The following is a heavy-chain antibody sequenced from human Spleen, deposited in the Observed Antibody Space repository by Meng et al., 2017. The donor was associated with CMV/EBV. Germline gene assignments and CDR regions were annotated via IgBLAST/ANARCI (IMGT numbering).Heavy chain of an antibody. D-gene: IGHD6-13*01. J-gene: IGHJ4*02. CDR2: INNDGNSA. V-gene: IGHV3-74*01. CDR3: ARGYSSSWSAPGGY. CDR1: GFTFSSYW. Sequence: GGSLRLSCAASGFTFSSYWMHWVRQAPGKGLVWVARINNDGNSASYADSVKGRFTISRDNAKNTLYLQMNSLRAEDTAVYYCARGYSSSWSAPGGYWGQGTLVTVLL.